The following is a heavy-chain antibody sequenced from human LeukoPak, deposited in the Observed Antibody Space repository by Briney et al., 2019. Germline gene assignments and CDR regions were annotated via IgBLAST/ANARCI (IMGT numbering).Heavy chain of an antibody. Sequence: ASVKVSCKASGYTFTSSGVSWVRQAPGQGLEWMGWISAYNGDINYAQKFQGRVTITADESTSTAYMELSSLRSEDTAVYYCARPDSGSYQGSGAFDIWGQGTMVTVSS. CDR1: GYTFTSSG. D-gene: IGHD1-26*01. CDR2: ISAYNGDI. J-gene: IGHJ3*02. V-gene: IGHV1-18*01. CDR3: ARPDSGSYQGSGAFDI.